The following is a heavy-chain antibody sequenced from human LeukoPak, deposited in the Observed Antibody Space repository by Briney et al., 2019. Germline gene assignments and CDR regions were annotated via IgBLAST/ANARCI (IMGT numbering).Heavy chain of an antibody. CDR1: GFTFSAYS. V-gene: IGHV3-69-1*01. CDR3: ARSIVGTTNRFDP. D-gene: IGHD1-26*01. Sequence: GGSLRLSCATSGFTFSAYSMTWVRQAPGKGLEWVSSISSTNYIYYADSIQGRFTISRDNAKNSLYLQMDSLRAEDMAVYYCARSIVGTTNRFDPWGQGTLVTVSS. CDR2: ISSTNYI. J-gene: IGHJ5*02.